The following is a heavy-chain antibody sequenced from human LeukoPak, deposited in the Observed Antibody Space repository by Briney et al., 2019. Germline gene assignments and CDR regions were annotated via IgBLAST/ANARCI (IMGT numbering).Heavy chain of an antibody. CDR3: ARQGPGYCSSTSYYGVDS. D-gene: IGHD2-2*01. CDR2: INTNTGNP. Sequence: GASVKVSCKASGYTFTSYAMNWVRQAPGQGLEWMGWINTNTGNPTYAQGFTGRFVFSLDTSVSTAYLQISSLKAEDTAAYYCARQGPGYCSSTSYYGVDSWGQGTLVTVSS. CDR1: GYTFTSYA. V-gene: IGHV7-4-1*02. J-gene: IGHJ4*02.